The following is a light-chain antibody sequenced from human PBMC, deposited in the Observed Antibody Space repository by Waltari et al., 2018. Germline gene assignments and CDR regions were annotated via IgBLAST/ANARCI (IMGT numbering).Light chain of an antibody. CDR2: EDD. Sequence: NFILTQPHSVSESPGKTVTNSCTRSSCSIARNYVQWYPQRPGSAPTTVIYEDDQRPSGVPDRFSGSIDSSSNSASLTISGLKTEDEADYYCQSYDTNVVFGGGTKLTVL. CDR3: QSYDTNVV. J-gene: IGLJ2*01. CDR1: SCSIARNY. V-gene: IGLV6-57*03.